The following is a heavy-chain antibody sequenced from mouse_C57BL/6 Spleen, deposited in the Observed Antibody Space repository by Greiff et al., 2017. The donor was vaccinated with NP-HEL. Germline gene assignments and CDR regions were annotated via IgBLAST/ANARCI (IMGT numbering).Heavy chain of an antibody. J-gene: IGHJ1*03. CDR1: GYTFTDYN. CDR3: ARGLYDYDVYWYFDV. CDR2: INPNNGGT. V-gene: IGHV1-18*01. D-gene: IGHD2-4*01. Sequence: EVQLQQSGPELVKPGASVKIPCKASGYTFTDYNMDWVKQSHGKSLEWIGDINPNNGGTIYNQKFKGKATLTVDKSSSTAYMELRSLTSEDTAVYYCARGLYDYDVYWYFDVWGTGTTVTVSS.